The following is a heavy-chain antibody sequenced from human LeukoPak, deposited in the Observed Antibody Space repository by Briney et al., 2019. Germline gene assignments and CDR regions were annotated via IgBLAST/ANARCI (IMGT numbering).Heavy chain of an antibody. J-gene: IGHJ4*02. CDR1: GFTFSSYS. V-gene: IGHV3-48*04. D-gene: IGHD1-26*01. CDR2: ISSSSSTI. CDR3: ARDRGGSYSAIDY. Sequence: GGSLRLSCAASGFTFSSYSMNWVRQAPGKGLEWVSFISSSSSTIYYADSVKGRFTISRDNAKNSLYLQMNSLRAEDTAVYYCARDRGGSYSAIDYWGQGTLVTVFS.